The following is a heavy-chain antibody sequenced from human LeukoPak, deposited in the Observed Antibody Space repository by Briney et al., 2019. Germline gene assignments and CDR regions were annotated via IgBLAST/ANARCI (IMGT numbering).Heavy chain of an antibody. CDR3: ARDRGPYGSGSYQGY. Sequence: KTGGSLRLSCAASGFTFSSYWMSWVRQAPGKGLEWVSVISGSGLSTYYADSVKGRFTISRDNAKNSLYLQMNSLRAEDTAVYYCARDRGPYGSGSYQGYWGQGTLVTVSS. J-gene: IGHJ4*02. V-gene: IGHV3-21*01. D-gene: IGHD3-10*01. CDR1: GFTFSSYW. CDR2: ISGSGLST.